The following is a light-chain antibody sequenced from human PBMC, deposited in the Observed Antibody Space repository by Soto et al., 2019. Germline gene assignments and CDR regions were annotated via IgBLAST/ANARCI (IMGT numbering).Light chain of an antibody. CDR2: DAS. V-gene: IGKV3-11*01. Sequence: EIVLTQSPGTLSLSPGERATLSCRVSQSVSSDLAWYHQKPGQAPRLLIYDASNRATGIPARFSGSGSGTDFTLTISSLEPEDFAVYYCQQRSNWPSITFGQGTRLEIK. CDR3: QQRSNWPSIT. J-gene: IGKJ5*01. CDR1: QSVSSD.